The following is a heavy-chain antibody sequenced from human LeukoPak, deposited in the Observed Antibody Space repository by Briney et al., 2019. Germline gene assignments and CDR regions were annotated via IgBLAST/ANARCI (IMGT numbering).Heavy chain of an antibody. CDR1: GFTFSYS. J-gene: IGHJ4*02. CDR3: ARPHTVTKVFDY. D-gene: IGHD4-17*01. Sequence: GGSLRLSCAASGFTFSYSMNWVRQAPGKGLEWVSYISSSSSTIYYADSVKGRCTISRDNAKNSLYLQMNSLRAEDTAVYYCARPHTVTKVFDYWGQGTLVTVSS. V-gene: IGHV3-48*04. CDR2: ISSSSSTI.